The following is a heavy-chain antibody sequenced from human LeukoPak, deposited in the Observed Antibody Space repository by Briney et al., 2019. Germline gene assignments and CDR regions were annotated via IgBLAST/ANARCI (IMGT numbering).Heavy chain of an antibody. Sequence: GGSLRLSCTASAFTLGDFYMSWIRQAPGKGLEWIAYISNAGLTTYYAESVKGRFTISRDNAKNSLYLQMNSLRAEDTAVYYCACDFRYLGHDFWGQGTLVTVSS. CDR2: ISNAGLTT. V-gene: IGHV3-11*01. J-gene: IGHJ4*02. CDR3: ACDFRYLGHDF. CDR1: AFTLGDFY. D-gene: IGHD2-21*02.